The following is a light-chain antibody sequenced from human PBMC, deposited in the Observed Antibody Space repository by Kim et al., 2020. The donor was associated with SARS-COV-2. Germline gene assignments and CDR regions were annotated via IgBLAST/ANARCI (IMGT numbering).Light chain of an antibody. CDR3: KRYNVAPLT. V-gene: IGKV1-27*01. J-gene: IGKJ5*01. CDR1: LDINTD. Sequence: DIQMTQSPSSLSASVGDRVTITCRASLDINTDLAWYQQKPGKVPKVLIYDASNLYSGVPSRFSGGGSGTEFTLTISSLQPEDVATYYCKRYNVAPLTVGQGTRLVIK. CDR2: DAS.